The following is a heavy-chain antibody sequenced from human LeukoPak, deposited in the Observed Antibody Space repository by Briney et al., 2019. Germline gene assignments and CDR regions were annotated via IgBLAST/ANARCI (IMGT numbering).Heavy chain of an antibody. CDR1: GGTFSSYT. CDR3: ARSNSGFGVLDGAFDI. J-gene: IGHJ3*02. V-gene: IGHV1-69*02. Sequence: KLSCKASGGTFSSYTISWVRKAPGPGLEWMGRIVLILGIGNYAQTFQGRVTITSDKSTSTAYMQLVSLISEDTAAYYCARSNSGFGVLDGAFDIWGQGTMDTVSS. D-gene: IGHD4-23*01. CDR2: IVLILGIG.